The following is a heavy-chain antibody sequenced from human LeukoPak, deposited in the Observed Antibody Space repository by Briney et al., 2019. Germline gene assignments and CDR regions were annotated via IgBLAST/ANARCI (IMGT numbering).Heavy chain of an antibody. CDR2: IYYSGST. CDR1: GGSISSYY. D-gene: IGHD3-22*01. Sequence: PSETLSLTCTVSGGSISSYYWSWIWQPPGKGLEWIGYIYYSGSTNYNPSLKSRVTISVDTSKNQFSLKLSSVTAADTAVYYCARAMIVGDDAFDIWGQGTMVTVSS. J-gene: IGHJ3*02. CDR3: ARAMIVGDDAFDI. V-gene: IGHV4-59*01.